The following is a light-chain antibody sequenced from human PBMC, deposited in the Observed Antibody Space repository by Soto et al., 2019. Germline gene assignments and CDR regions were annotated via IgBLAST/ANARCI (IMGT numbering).Light chain of an antibody. J-gene: IGLJ1*01. CDR2: EVS. V-gene: IGLV2-23*02. Sequence: QSVLTQPASVSGSPGQSITISCTGTSSDVGSYNLVSWYQQHPGKAPKLMIYEVSKRPSGVSNRFSGSKSGNTASLTISGLQAEDEADYYCCSYAGSSTPLSFGTGTKGTVL. CDR3: CSYAGSSTPLS. CDR1: SSDVGSYNL.